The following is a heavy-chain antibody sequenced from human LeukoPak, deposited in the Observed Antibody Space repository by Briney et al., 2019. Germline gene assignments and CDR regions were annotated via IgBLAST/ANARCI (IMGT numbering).Heavy chain of an antibody. CDR1: GGSFSGYY. D-gene: IGHD5-24*01. CDR2: INHSGST. J-gene: IGHJ4*02. CDR3: ARELATMLYYFDY. V-gene: IGHV4-34*01. Sequence: PSETLSLTCAVYGGSFSGYYWSWIRQPPGKGLEWIGEINHSGSTNYNPSLKSRVTISVDTSKNQFSLKLSSVTAADTAVYYCARELATMLYYFDYWGQGTLVTVSS.